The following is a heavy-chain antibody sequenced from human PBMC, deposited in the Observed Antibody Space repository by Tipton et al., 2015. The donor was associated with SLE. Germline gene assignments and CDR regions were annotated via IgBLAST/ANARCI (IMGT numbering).Heavy chain of an antibody. CDR1: GGSISSYY. Sequence: TLSLTCTVSGGSISSYYWSWIRQPPGKGLEWIGYIYYSGSTNYNPSLKSRVTISVDTSKNQFSLKLSSVTAADTAVYYCARGGSRWPDAFNIWGQGTMVTVSS. CDR2: IYYSGST. J-gene: IGHJ3*02. D-gene: IGHD5-24*01. CDR3: ARGGSRWPDAFNI. V-gene: IGHV4-59*01.